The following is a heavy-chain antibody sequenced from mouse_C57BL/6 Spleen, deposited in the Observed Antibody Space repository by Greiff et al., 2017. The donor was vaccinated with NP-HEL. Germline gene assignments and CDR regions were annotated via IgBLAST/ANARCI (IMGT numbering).Heavy chain of an antibody. V-gene: IGHV1-15*01. CDR3: KRRDTDGGSYAFAY. D-gene: IGHD1-1*02. Sequence: QVQLQQSGAELVRPGASVTLSCKASGYTFTDYEMHWVKQTPVHGLEWIGAIDPETGGTAYNQKFKGKAILTADKSSSTAYMELRSLTSEDSAVYYCKRRDTDGGSYAFAYWGQGTLVTVSA. CDR2: IDPETGGT. CDR1: GYTFTDYE. J-gene: IGHJ3*01.